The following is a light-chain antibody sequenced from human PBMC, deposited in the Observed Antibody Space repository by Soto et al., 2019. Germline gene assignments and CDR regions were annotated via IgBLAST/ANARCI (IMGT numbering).Light chain of an antibody. CDR2: DNN. Sequence: QSVLTQPPSVSAAPGQKVTISCSGSSSNIGNNYVSWYQQLPGTAPKLLIYDNNKGPSGIPDRFSGSKSGTSATLGITGLQTGDEADYYCGTWDSSLSAVFGGGTKLTVL. CDR3: GTWDSSLSAV. V-gene: IGLV1-51*01. J-gene: IGLJ2*01. CDR1: SSNIGNNY.